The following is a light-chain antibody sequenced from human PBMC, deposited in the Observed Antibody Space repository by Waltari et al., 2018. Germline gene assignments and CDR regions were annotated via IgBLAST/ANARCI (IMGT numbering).Light chain of an antibody. Sequence: SFDLTQPPSVSVSPGQTASIPCSSDELGDKFTWWYQQKPGQSPVLVIYEDTNRPSGIPERFSGSNSGNTATLTISGTQAMDEADYYCQAWDSSTNVVFGGGTKLTVL. CDR1: ELGDKF. CDR2: EDT. CDR3: QAWDSSTNVV. J-gene: IGLJ2*01. V-gene: IGLV3-1*01.